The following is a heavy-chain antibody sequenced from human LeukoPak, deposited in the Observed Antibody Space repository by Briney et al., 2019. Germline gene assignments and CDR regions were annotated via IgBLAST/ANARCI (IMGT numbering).Heavy chain of an antibody. Sequence: PGGSLRLSCAASGFTFSSYAMHWVRQAPGKGLEWVAVISYDGSNKYYADSVKGRFTISRDNSKNTLYLQMNSLRAEDTAVYYCARDRYCSGGSCYSAFDYWGQGTLVTVSS. CDR2: ISYDGSNK. J-gene: IGHJ4*02. D-gene: IGHD2-15*01. CDR3: ARDRYCSGGSCYSAFDY. CDR1: GFTFSSYA. V-gene: IGHV3-30-3*01.